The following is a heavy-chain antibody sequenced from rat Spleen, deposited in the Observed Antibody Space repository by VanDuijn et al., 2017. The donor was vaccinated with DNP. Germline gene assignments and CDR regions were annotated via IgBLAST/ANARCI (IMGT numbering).Heavy chain of an antibody. Sequence: EVQLVESGGGLVQSGRSLKLSCVASGFTFNNYWMTWIRQVPGKGLEWVASITSSGGSTYYPDSVKGRFTISRDNAKSSLYLQMNSLKSEDTATYYCARRDYPVPAYWGQGTLVTVSS. CDR2: ITSSGGST. CDR3: ARRDYPVPAY. J-gene: IGHJ3*01. V-gene: IGHV5-31*01. CDR1: GFTFNNYW. D-gene: IGHD1-4*01.